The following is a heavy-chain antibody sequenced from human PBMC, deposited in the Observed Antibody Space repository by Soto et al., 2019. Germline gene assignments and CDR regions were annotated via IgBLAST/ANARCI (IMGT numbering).Heavy chain of an antibody. Sequence: ASVKVSCKASGYTFSNFAMHWVRQAPGQRLEWMGWINAGNWNTKYSQKFQGRVTITRDTSASTAYMELSSLRSEDTAVYYCATEGNYYDSSGPHFDIWGQGTMVTV. CDR3: ATEGNYYDSSGPHFDI. D-gene: IGHD3-22*01. V-gene: IGHV1-3*01. J-gene: IGHJ3*02. CDR2: INAGNWNT. CDR1: GYTFSNFA.